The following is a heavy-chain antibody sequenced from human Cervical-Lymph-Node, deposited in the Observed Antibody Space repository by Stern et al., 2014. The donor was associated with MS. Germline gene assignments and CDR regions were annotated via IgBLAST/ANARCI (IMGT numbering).Heavy chain of an antibody. V-gene: IGHV3-48*02. D-gene: IGHD3-9*01. J-gene: IGHJ4*02. CDR3: ARDCRLRYFDG. Sequence: EVHLVESGGGLVQPGGSLRLSCAASGFTFSTYSMTWVRQAPGQGLEWVSYIDNSSSFKYYADSVKGRFTISRDNAKNSLYLQMHSLRDEDTAVYYCARDCRLRYFDGWGQGTLVAVSS. CDR2: IDNSSSFK. CDR1: GFTFSTYS.